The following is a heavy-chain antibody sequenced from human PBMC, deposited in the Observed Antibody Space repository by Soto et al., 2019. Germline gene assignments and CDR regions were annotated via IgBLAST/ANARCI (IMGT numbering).Heavy chain of an antibody. Sequence: EVQLVESGGGLVKPGGSLRLSCAASGFDFSSYSMNWVSQAPGKGLEWVSSINEDSSYIYYAPSLRGRFTIPRDNAKESLDLQMNSLRAEDTAVYYCVRDFGWYFRSGYMDVWGDGATVTVSS. CDR2: INEDSSYI. CDR3: VRDFGWYFRSGYMDV. V-gene: IGHV3-21*02. J-gene: IGHJ6*03. CDR1: GFDFSSYS. D-gene: IGHD3-3*01.